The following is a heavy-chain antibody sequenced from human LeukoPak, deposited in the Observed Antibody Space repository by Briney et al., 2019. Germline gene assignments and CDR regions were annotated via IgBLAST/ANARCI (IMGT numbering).Heavy chain of an antibody. CDR3: ARGRGEAARRAFDI. V-gene: IGHV4-30-4*08. J-gene: IGHJ3*02. CDR1: GGSISSGDYY. CDR2: IYYSGST. D-gene: IGHD6-6*01. Sequence: SETLSLTCTVSGGSISSGDYYWSWIRQPPGKGLEWIGYIYYSGSTYYNPSLKSRVTISVDTSKNQFSLKLSSVTAADTAVYYCARGRGEAARRAFDIWGQGTMVTVSS.